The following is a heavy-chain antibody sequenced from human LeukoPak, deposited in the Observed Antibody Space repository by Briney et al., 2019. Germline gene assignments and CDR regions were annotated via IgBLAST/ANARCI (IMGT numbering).Heavy chain of an antibody. CDR2: IKRDGSSP. V-gene: IGHV3-74*01. Sequence: GGSLRLSCAASAFTFSSYWMHWIRHAPGKGLVWVSRIKRDGSSPAYADSVKGRFTISRDNAKNTLYLQMNSLRAEDTAVYYCAALDNGRDYWGQGTLVTVSS. CDR1: AFTFSSYW. CDR3: AALDNGRDY. D-gene: IGHD1-14*01. J-gene: IGHJ4*02.